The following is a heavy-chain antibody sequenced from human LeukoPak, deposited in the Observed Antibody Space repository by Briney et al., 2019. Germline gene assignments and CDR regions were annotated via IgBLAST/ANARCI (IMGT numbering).Heavy chain of an antibody. V-gene: IGHV4-39*01. Sequence: SETLSLTCTVSGDSISSRSHYWGWIRQPPGKGLEWIGTVYYSGGSYYYSDSPFYNSALKSRLTISVDTSKNQFSLKLSSVTAADTAVYYCARLDSGWYRGPFDYWGQGTLVTVSS. D-gene: IGHD6-19*01. CDR3: ARLDSGWYRGPFDY. CDR1: GDSISSRSHY. CDR2: VYYSGGSYYYSDSP. J-gene: IGHJ4*02.